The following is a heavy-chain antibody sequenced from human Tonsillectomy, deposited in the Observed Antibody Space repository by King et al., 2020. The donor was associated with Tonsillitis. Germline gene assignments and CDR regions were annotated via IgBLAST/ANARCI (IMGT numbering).Heavy chain of an antibody. V-gene: IGHV1-69*01. Sequence: VQLVESGAEVKKPGSSVKVSCKASGGTFSSYAISWVRQAPGQGLEWRGEIIPIFGAANYAQKFQGRVTITADESTSTAYMQLSSLRSEDTAVFYCAKSGSFLDAFDFWGQGTMVTVSS. D-gene: IGHD6-13*01. CDR1: GGTFSSYA. CDR2: IIPIFGAA. J-gene: IGHJ3*01. CDR3: AKSGSFLDAFDF.